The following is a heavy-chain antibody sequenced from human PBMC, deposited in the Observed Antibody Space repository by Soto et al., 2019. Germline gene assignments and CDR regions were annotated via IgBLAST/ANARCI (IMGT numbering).Heavy chain of an antibody. J-gene: IGHJ4*02. CDR2: IYYSGST. D-gene: IGHD2-15*01. V-gene: IGHV4-39*01. Sequence: QLQLQESGPGLVKPSETLSLTCTVSGGSIGSSSYYWGWIRQPPGKGLEWIGSIYYSGSTYYNPSLKSRVTITVDTSKNQFSMKLSFVTAADTAVYYCARHIVVVVAATHYFDYWGQGTLVTVSA. CDR1: GGSIGSSSYY. CDR3: ARHIVVVVAATHYFDY.